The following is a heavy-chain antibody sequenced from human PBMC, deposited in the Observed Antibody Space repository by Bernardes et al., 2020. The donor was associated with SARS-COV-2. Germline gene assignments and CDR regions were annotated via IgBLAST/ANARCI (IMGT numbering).Heavy chain of an antibody. CDR3: SRGFLRRASRDTFDI. D-gene: IGHD3-3*01. CDR1: GFAFRTYD. J-gene: IGHJ3*02. Sequence: VGSLRLSCAASGFAFRTYDMHWFRQTPGKGLEWVSGIGTADDTYYADSVKGRFTISRENANDSLFLQMDSLRAGDTAIYFCSRGFLRRASRDTFDIWGQGTMVTVSS. V-gene: IGHV3-13*04. CDR2: IGTADDT.